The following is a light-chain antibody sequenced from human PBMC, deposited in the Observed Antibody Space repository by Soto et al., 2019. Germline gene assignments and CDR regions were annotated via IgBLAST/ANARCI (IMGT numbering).Light chain of an antibody. CDR3: SSYAGSNNVV. CDR1: SSDVGGYSY. Sequence: QSALTQPPSAAGSPGQSVTISCTGTSSDVGGYSYVSWYQQHPGKAPKLMIYEVSKRPSGVPDRFSGSKSGNTAFLTVSGLQADDEADYYCSSYAGSNNVVFGGGTKLTVL. V-gene: IGLV2-8*01. CDR2: EVS. J-gene: IGLJ2*01.